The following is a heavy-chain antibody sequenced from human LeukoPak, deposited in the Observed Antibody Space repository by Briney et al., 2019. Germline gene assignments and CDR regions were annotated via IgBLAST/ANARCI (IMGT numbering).Heavy chain of an antibody. CDR3: ARLTAIAAAVYYFDY. CDR1: GYTFTGYY. V-gene: IGHV1-2*02. D-gene: IGHD6-13*01. J-gene: IGHJ4*02. CDR2: INPNSGGT. Sequence: GASVKVSCRASGYTFTGYYMHWVRQAPGQGLEWMGWINPNSGGTNYAQKFQGRVTMTRDTSVSTAYMELSSLRSEDTAVYYCARLTAIAAAVYYFDYWGQGTLVTVSS.